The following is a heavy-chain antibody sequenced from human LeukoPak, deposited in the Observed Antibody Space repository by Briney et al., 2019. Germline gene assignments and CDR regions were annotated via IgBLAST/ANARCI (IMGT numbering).Heavy chain of an antibody. V-gene: IGHV4-39*07. CDR2: IYYSGST. D-gene: IGHD3-10*01. CDR1: GGSISSSSYY. J-gene: IGHJ2*01. CDR3: ARLPRITMVRGVISWYFDL. Sequence: SETLSLTCTVSGGSISSSSYYWGWIRQPPRKGLEWIGSIYYSGSTYFNPSLKSRVTISVDTSKNQFSLKLSSVTAADTAVYYCARLPRITMVRGVISWYFDLWGRGTLVTVSS.